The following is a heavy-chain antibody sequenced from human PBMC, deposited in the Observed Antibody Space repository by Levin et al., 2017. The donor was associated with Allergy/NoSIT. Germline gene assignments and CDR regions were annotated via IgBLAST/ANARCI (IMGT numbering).Heavy chain of an antibody. CDR3: AACGGACFSPRY. CDR2: INPKSGGT. D-gene: IGHD2-21*02. V-gene: IGHV1-2*02. J-gene: IGHJ4*02. CDR1: GNTFTDYY. Sequence: GASVKVSCKASGNTFTDYYLHWIRQAPGQDLEWMGWINPKSGGTKYAEKFQGRVTMTRDTSITTLYMDLGALRFDDTGVYYCAACGGACFSPRYWGQGTLVTVSS.